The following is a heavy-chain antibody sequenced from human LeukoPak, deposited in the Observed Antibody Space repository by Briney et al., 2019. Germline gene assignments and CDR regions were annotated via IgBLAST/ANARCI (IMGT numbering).Heavy chain of an antibody. CDR2: INPNSGGT. J-gene: IGHJ3*02. Sequence: EASVKVSCKASGYTFTGYYMHWVRQAPGQGLEWMGRINPNSGGTNYAQKFQGRVTMTRDTSISTAYMELSRLRSDDTAVYYCARVRRGWELTNDAFDIWGQGTMVTASS. CDR1: GYTFTGYY. V-gene: IGHV1-2*06. D-gene: IGHD1-26*01. CDR3: ARVRRGWELTNDAFDI.